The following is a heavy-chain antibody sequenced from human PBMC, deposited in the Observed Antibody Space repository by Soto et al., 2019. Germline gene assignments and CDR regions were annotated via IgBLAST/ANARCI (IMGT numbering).Heavy chain of an antibody. J-gene: IGHJ4*02. D-gene: IGHD3-22*01. V-gene: IGHV1-69*02. CDR3: ARNYYDSSGYYYPFDY. CDR1: GGTFSSYT. Sequence: ASVKVSCKASGGTFSSYTISWVRQAPGQGLEWMGRIIPILGIANYAQKFQGRVTITADKSTSTAYMELSSLRSEDTAVYYCARNYYDSSGYYYPFDYWGQGTLVTVSS. CDR2: IIPILGIA.